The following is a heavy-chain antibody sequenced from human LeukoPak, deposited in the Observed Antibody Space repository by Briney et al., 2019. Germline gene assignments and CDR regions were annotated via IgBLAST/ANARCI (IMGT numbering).Heavy chain of an antibody. CDR2: ISAYNGNT. J-gene: IGHJ6*02. CDR1: GYTFTSYG. CDR3: AKGSDIVVVPAAISRANYYYYGMDV. V-gene: IGHV1-18*01. Sequence: ASVKVSCKASGYTFTSYGISWVRQAPGQGLEWMGWISAYNGNTNYAQKLQGRVTMTTDTSTSTAYMELRSLRSDDTAVYYCAKGSDIVVVPAAISRANYYYYGMDVWGQGTTVTVSS. D-gene: IGHD2-2*01.